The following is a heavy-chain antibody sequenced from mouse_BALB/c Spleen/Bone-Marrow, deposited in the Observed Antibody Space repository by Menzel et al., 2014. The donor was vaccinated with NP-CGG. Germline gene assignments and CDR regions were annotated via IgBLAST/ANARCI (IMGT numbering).Heavy chain of an antibody. CDR1: GYTFTSYY. CDR2: INPSNGGT. CDR3: TRLWYYAMDY. D-gene: IGHD1-1*02. Sequence: QVQLQQSGAELVKPGASVKLSCKASGYTFTSYYMYWVKQRPGQGLEWIGEINPSNGGTNFNEKFKSKATLTVDKSSSTAYMQLSSLTSDDSAVDYCTRLWYYAMDYWGQGTSVTVSS. J-gene: IGHJ4*01. V-gene: IGHV1S81*02.